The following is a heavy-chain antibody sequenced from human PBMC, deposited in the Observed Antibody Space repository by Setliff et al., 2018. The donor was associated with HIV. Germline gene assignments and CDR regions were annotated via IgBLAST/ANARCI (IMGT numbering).Heavy chain of an antibody. CDR3: ARAAGYSSSWHRYAFEI. CDR1: GYTFSRYA. J-gene: IGHJ3*02. D-gene: IGHD6-13*01. CDR2: IDPNSGDT. V-gene: IGHV1-2*02. Sequence: ASVKVSCKASGYTFSRYAMHWVRQAPGQRLEWMGWIDPNSGDTNYEQKFQGRVSMTRDTSISTVYMELSSLRSDDTAVYYCARAAGYSSSWHRYAFEIWGQGTMVTVSS.